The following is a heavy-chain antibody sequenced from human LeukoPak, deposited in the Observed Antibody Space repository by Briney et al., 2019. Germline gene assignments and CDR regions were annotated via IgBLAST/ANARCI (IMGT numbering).Heavy chain of an antibody. CDR2: IFHSGTT. CDR1: GGSISPYY. CDR3: ARGGYYYLDV. Sequence: SETLSLTCTMSGGSISPYYWSWLRQPPGKGVEWMAYIFHSGTTKYNPSLKSRVAISLDTPKSQFSLKLHSVTAADTAVYYCARGGYYYLDVWGGGTTVTVSS. J-gene: IGHJ6*03. V-gene: IGHV4-59*01.